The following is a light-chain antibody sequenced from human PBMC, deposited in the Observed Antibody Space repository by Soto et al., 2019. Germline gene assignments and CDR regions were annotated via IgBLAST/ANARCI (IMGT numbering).Light chain of an antibody. CDR3: QQYQTYPWT. V-gene: IGKV1-5*03. Sequence: DIQMTQSHSTLSASVGDRVTITCRASQSVGDSLVWHQQKPGKAPKLLIYRASSLESGVPSTFSGSGSGTEFTLTISSLQPDDFATYYCQQYQTYPWTFGQGTKVEV. CDR2: RAS. J-gene: IGKJ1*01. CDR1: QSVGDS.